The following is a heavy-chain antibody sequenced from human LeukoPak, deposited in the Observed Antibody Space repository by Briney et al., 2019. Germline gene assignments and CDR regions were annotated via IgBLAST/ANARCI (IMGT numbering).Heavy chain of an antibody. CDR3: ARVRSVDYGDYYYFDY. CDR1: EFTFSSYW. CDR2: IKQDGSEK. J-gene: IGHJ4*02. Sequence: GGSLRLSCAASEFTFSSYWMSWVRQAPGKGLEWVANIKQDGSEKYYVDSVKGRFTISRDNAKNSLYLQMNSLRAEDTAVYYCARVRSVDYGDYYYFDYWGQGTLVTVSS. V-gene: IGHV3-7*01. D-gene: IGHD4-17*01.